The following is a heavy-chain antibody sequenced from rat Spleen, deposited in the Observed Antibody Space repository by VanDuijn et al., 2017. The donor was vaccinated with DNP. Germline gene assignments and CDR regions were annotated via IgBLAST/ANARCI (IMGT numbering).Heavy chain of an antibody. V-gene: IGHV5-20*01. D-gene: IGHD1-10*01. CDR2: INYDGSST. Sequence: EVQLVESGGGLVQPGRSMKLSCAASGFTFSNYGMAWVRQAPKKGLEWVAYINYDGSSTYYRDSVKGRFTISRDNAKSTLYLQMDSLRSEDTATYSCTTGQLLAYWGPGVMVTVS. CDR1: GFTFSNYG. CDR3: TTGQLLAY. J-gene: IGHJ2*01.